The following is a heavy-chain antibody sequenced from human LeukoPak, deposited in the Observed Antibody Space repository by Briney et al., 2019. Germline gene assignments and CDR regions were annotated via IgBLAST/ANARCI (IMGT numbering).Heavy chain of an antibody. CDR1: GYTFASYG. Sequence: GASVKVSCKASGYTFASYGIIWVRQAPGQGLEWMGWISAYNGNTIYAQTLQGRVTMTTDTSTSTAYMELRSLRSDDTAVYYCARVQSRLSWFDPWGQGTLVTVSS. J-gene: IGHJ5*02. CDR2: ISAYNGNT. V-gene: IGHV1-18*01. CDR3: ARVQSRLSWFDP.